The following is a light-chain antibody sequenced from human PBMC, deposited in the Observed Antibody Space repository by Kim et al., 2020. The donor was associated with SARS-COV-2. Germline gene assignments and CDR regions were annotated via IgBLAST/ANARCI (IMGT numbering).Light chain of an antibody. J-gene: IGLJ2*01. V-gene: IGLV2-18*02. CDR3: SSYTSSSTVV. CDR2: EVS. Sequence: GQSVTISCTGTSSDVGSYNRVSWYQQPPGTAPKLMIYEVSNRPSGVPDRFSGSKSGNTASLNISGLQAEDEADYYCSSYTSSSTVVFGGGTQLTVL. CDR1: SSDVGSYNR.